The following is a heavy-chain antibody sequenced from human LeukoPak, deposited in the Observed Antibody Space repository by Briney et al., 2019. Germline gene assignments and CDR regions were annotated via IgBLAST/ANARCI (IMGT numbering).Heavy chain of an antibody. CDR2: IYYSGST. CDR3: AREGRQDYVYFDY. CDR1: GGSISSSSYY. D-gene: IGHD4-17*01. J-gene: IGHJ4*02. Sequence: SETLSLTCTVSGGSISSSSYYWGWIRQPPGKGLEWIGSIYYSGSTYYNPSPKSRVTISVDTSKNQFSLRLSSVTAADTAVYYCAREGRQDYVYFDYWGQGTLVTVSS. V-gene: IGHV4-39*07.